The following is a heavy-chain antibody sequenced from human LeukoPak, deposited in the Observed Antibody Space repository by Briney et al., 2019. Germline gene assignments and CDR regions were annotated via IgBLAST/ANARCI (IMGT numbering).Heavy chain of an antibody. CDR3: ARTGYDILTGYSEEAYYYDGMDV. V-gene: IGHV3-23*01. CDR1: GLTFSSYA. Sequence: GGSLRPSCVASGLTFSSYAMSWVRQAPGKGLEWVSAISGSGGTTYYADSVKGRFTISRDNAKNSLYLQMNSLRAEDTAVYYCARTGYDILTGYSEEAYYYDGMDVWGQGTTVTVSS. CDR2: ISGSGGTT. D-gene: IGHD3-9*01. J-gene: IGHJ6*02.